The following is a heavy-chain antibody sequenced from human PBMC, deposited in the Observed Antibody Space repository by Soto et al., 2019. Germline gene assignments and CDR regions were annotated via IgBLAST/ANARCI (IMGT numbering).Heavy chain of an antibody. CDR2: ISYDGSNK. Sequence: GGSLRLSCAASGFTFSSYGMHWVRQAPGKGLEWVAVISYDGSNKYYADSVKGRFTISRDNSKNTLYLQMNSLRAEDTAVYYCAKGGAARPDYWGQGTLVTVSS. D-gene: IGHD6-6*01. J-gene: IGHJ4*02. CDR3: AKGGAARPDY. V-gene: IGHV3-30*18. CDR1: GFTFSSYG.